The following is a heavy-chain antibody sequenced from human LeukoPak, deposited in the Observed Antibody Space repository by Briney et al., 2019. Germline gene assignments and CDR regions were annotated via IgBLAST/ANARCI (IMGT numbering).Heavy chain of an antibody. D-gene: IGHD2-2*01. CDR2: IYYSGST. CDR1: GGSISSGDYY. Sequence: SETLSLTCTVSGGSISSGDYYWSWIRQPPGKGLEWIGYIYYSGSTYYNPSLKSRVTISVDTSKNQFSLKLSSVTAADTAVYYCARGRANYCSSTSCYRYNWFDPWAREPWSSSPQ. CDR3: ARGRANYCSSTSCYRYNWFDP. J-gene: IGHJ5*02. V-gene: IGHV4-30-4*01.